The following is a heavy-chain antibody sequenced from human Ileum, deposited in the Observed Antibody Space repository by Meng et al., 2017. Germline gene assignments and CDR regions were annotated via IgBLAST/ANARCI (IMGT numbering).Heavy chain of an antibody. D-gene: IGHD6-6*01. V-gene: IGHV3-74*01. CDR2: INGDGSNT. CDR3: VRLGGSSPVDY. Sequence: VWVVGSGRGLVLPGGPRRLSCAAVGFTCRGLWWHWVRQAQGKGRVGISRINGDGSNTNYADTGKGRVTISRDNAKNTLYLQMNSLRDEDTAVYYCVRLGGSSPVDYWGQGILVTVSS. J-gene: IGHJ4*02. CDR1: GFTCRGLW.